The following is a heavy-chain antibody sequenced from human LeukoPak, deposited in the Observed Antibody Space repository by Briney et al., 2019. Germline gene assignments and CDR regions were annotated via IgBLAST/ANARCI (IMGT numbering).Heavy chain of an antibody. J-gene: IGHJ4*02. D-gene: IGHD4-17*01. CDR3: ARIGVTTVTTHDHYCFDY. CDR2: INHSGST. CDR1: GGSFSGYY. Sequence: SETLSLTCVVYGGSFSGYYWSWIRQPPGKGLEWIGEINHSGSTNYNPSLKSRVTISVDTSKNQFSLKLRSVTAADTAVYYCARIGVTTVTTHDHYCFDYWGQGTLVSVSS. V-gene: IGHV4-34*01.